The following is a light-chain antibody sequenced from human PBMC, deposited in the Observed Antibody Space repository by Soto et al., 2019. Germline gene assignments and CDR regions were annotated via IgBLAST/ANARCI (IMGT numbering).Light chain of an antibody. J-gene: IGKJ2*01. Sequence: IVMTQSPDSLAVSLGERATINCKSSQSVLYSSNNKNYLAWYRQKPGQPPKLLIYWASIRESGVPDRSSGSGSGTDFTLTISCLQAEDVAVYYCQQYYSTPPYTFGQGTKLEIK. CDR1: QSVLYSSNNKNY. CDR3: QQYYSTPPYT. V-gene: IGKV4-1*01. CDR2: WAS.